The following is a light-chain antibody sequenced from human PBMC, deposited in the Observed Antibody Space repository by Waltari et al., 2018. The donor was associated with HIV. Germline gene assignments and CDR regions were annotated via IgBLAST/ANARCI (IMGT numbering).Light chain of an antibody. Sequence: QSALTQPPSPSGSPGQSVTISCTGTSSDIRGYNYVSCYQHHPGTSPKLLIDEGSKRPSGVPDRFSGSKSGSTASLTVSGLQAEDEADYYCSSYAGSNNRGVFGGGTTLTGL. CDR2: EGS. J-gene: IGLJ3*02. CDR3: SSYAGSNNRGV. V-gene: IGLV2-8*01. CDR1: SSDIRGYNY.